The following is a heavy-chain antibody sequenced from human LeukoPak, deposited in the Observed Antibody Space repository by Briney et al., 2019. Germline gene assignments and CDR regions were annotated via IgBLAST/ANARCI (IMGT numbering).Heavy chain of an antibody. Sequence: ASVKVSCTASGYTFTTYDINWVRQAPGQGLEWMGWMSPSSGNRGYAQKFQGRVTMTRDTSVSTAYMELSSLRSDDTAVYYCARGYYYYGLDVWGQGTTVTVSS. CDR1: GYTFTTYD. J-gene: IGHJ6*02. V-gene: IGHV1-8*01. CDR3: ARGYYYYGLDV. CDR2: MSPSSGNR.